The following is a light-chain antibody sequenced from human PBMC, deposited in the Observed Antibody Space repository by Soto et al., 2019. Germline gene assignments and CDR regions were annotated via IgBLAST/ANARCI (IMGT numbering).Light chain of an antibody. Sequence: EIPLTQSPGTLSLSPGERATLSCRASQSVSWYLAWYQQQPGEAPRLLIYGAARRATGFPDRFGGRWSGKGFTLTISRLEAEDFEVYYCQQYGSVLWTFGQGTKVDI. J-gene: IGKJ1*01. CDR3: QQYGSVLWT. V-gene: IGKV3-20*01. CDR1: QSVSWY. CDR2: GAA.